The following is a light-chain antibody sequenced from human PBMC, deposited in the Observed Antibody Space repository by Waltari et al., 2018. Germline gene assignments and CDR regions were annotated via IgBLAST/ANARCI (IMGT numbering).Light chain of an antibody. CDR2: AAS. J-gene: IGKJ4*01. CDR1: HDLSTS. Sequence: TWRASHDLSTSLAWYQQKPGKAPNLLLHAASRLENGIPPRFSGSGSGTDYTLTISSLRPDDFATYYCQQYYTIPLTFGGGTRVEI. CDR3: QQYYTIPLT. V-gene: IGKV1-NL1*01.